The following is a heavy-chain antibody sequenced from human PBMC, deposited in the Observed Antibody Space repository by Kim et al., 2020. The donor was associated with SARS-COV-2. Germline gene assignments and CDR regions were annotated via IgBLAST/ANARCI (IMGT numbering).Heavy chain of an antibody. V-gene: IGHV3-21*01. CDR1: GFAFGTHS. D-gene: IGHD2-2*01. CDR3: ARGEYCSSTSCYFYYYALVV. CDR2: IGGSTNYI. Sequence: GGSLRLSCAASGFAFGTHSMNWVRQAPGKGLECVSSIGGSTNYIYYADSVKGRFTISRDNAKNSLYLQMNSLRAEDTAVYYCARGEYCSSTSCYFYYYALVVWGQGTTVTVSS. J-gene: IGHJ6*02.